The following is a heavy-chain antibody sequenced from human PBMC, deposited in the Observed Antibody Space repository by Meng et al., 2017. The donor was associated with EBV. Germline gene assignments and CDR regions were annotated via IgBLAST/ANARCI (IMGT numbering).Heavy chain of an antibody. CDR3: AKSRSSTPGVVDY. J-gene: IGHJ4*02. V-gene: IGHV4-61*08. CDR2: IYDGGTT. D-gene: IGHD3-10*01. CDR1: GSSVSVAAYH. Sequence: PHVWGHGQVKPPETLSLTCTGAGSSVSVAAYHWSWIRQPPGKELEWIGYIYDGGTTIYNPSLKSRVTILVDASKNQFSLKLSSVTTADTAVYYCAKSRSSTPGVVDYWGQGTLVTVSS.